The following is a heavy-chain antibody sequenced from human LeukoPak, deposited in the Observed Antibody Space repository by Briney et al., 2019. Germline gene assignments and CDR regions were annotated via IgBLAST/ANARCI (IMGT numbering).Heavy chain of an antibody. CDR2: IIPIFGTA. CDR3: ASFYGSGGPHYYYYYMDV. D-gene: IGHD3-10*01. J-gene: IGHJ6*03. CDR1: GGTFSSYA. V-gene: IGHV1-69*13. Sequence: GASVKVSCKASGGTFSSYAISWVRQAPGQGLEWMGGIIPIFGTANYAQKFQGRVTIIADESTSTAYMELSSLRSEDTAVYYCASFYGSGGPHYYYYYMDVWGKGTTVTVSS.